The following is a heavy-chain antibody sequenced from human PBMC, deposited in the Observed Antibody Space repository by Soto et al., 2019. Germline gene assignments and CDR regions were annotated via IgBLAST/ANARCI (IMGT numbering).Heavy chain of an antibody. J-gene: IGHJ4*02. CDR1: GGSISSGCYS. CDR2: IYYSGST. D-gene: IGHD3-22*01. Sequence: SETLSLTCAVSGGSISSGCYSWSWIRQPPGKGLEWIGYIYYSGSTYYNPSLKSRVTISVDTSKNQFSLRLNSVTAADTAVYYCARQHYYDSSGYYTWNWGQGTLVTVSS. V-gene: IGHV4-30-2*03. CDR3: ARQHYYDSSGYYTWN.